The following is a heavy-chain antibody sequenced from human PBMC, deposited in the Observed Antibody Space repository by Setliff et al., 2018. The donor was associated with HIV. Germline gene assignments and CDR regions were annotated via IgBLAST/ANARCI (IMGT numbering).Heavy chain of an antibody. V-gene: IGHV3-7*03. J-gene: IGHJ5*02. CDR1: GFTFSGYW. D-gene: IGHD3-16*01. Sequence: GGSLRLSCAASGFTFSGYWMTWVRQAPGKGLEWVANIKQDGSEKHYVDSVKGRFTISRDNAKNSLYLQMNSLRAEDTAVYYCARDSARPGGITPPWGQGTLVTVSS. CDR2: IKQDGSEK. CDR3: ARDSARPGGITPP.